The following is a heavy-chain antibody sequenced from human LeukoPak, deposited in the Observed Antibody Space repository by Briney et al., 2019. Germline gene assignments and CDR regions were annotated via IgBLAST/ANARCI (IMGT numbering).Heavy chain of an antibody. Sequence: ASVKVSCKTSGYTFTTNDINWVRQATGQGLEWMGWMNPNSGNTGYAQKFQGRVAITRNTSISTAYMEPSSLRSEDTAVYYCARAYYDTSGYYYFDYWGQGSLVTVSS. CDR2: MNPNSGNT. V-gene: IGHV1-8*03. CDR3: ARAYYDTSGYYYFDY. CDR1: GYTFTTND. D-gene: IGHD3-22*01. J-gene: IGHJ4*02.